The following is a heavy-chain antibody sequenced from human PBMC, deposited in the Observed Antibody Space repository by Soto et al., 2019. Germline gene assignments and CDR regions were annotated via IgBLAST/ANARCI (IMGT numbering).Heavy chain of an antibody. D-gene: IGHD5-18*01. CDR1: GFTFSSYA. Sequence: GGSLRLSCAASGFTFSSYAMSWVRRAPGKGLEWVSAISGSGGSTYYADSVKGRFTISRDNSKNTLYLQMNSLRAEDTAVYYCAKVQLWSQYYFDYWGQGTLVTVSS. CDR3: AKVQLWSQYYFDY. V-gene: IGHV3-23*01. J-gene: IGHJ4*02. CDR2: ISGSGGST.